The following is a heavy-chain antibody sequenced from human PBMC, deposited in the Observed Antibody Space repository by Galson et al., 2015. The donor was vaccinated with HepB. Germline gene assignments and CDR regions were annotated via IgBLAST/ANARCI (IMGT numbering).Heavy chain of an antibody. J-gene: IGHJ4*02. CDR3: AAEGGSGYCSGGSCYSFDY. Sequence: SVKVSCKASGFTFTSSAVQWVRQARGQRLEWIGWIVVGSGNTNYAQKFQERVTITRDMSTSTAYMELSSLRSEDTAVYYCAAEGGSGYCSGGSCYSFDYWGQGTLVTVSS. V-gene: IGHV1-58*01. CDR2: IVVGSGNT. CDR1: GFTFTSSA. D-gene: IGHD2-15*01.